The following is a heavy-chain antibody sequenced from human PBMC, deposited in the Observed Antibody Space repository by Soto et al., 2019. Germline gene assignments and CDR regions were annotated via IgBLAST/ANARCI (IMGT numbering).Heavy chain of an antibody. D-gene: IGHD6-13*01. J-gene: IGHJ4*02. V-gene: IGHV3-74*01. Sequence: LSCTASGFIFTNYWTQCVRQVPGKGLLWVSRISVDGATTNYADSVKGRITISRDNARTTLHLQMKSLTVEDTAVYYCVRGKVAAGFDYWGQGTVVTVSS. CDR3: VRGKVAAGFDY. CDR2: ISVDGATT. CDR1: GFIFTNYW.